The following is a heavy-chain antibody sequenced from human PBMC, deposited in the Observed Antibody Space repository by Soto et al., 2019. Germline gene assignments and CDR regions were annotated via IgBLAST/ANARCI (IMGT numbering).Heavy chain of an antibody. D-gene: IGHD6-6*01. CDR3: ARLGRQRYYYYGMDV. J-gene: IGHJ6*02. V-gene: IGHV5-51*01. CDR2: IYPGDPDT. Sequence: GESLKISCKGSGYSFTSYWIGWVRQMPGKGLEWMGIIYPGDPDTRYSPSFQGQVTISADKSISTAYLQWSSLKASDTAMYYCARLGRQRYYYYGMDVWGQGTTVTVSS. CDR1: GYSFTSYW.